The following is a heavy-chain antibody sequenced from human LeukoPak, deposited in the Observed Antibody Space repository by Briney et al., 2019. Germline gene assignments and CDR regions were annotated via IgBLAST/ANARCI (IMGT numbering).Heavy chain of an antibody. J-gene: IGHJ6*03. V-gene: IGHV4-61*05. Sequence: SETLSLTCTVSGGSISSSSYYWGWIRQPPGKGLEWIGYIYYSGSTNYNPSLKSRVTISVDTSKNQFSLKLSSVTAADTAVYYCARGRKNILTGYYHYYYMDVWGKGTTVTVSS. CDR2: IYYSGST. D-gene: IGHD3-9*01. CDR1: GGSISSSSYY. CDR3: ARGRKNILTGYYHYYYMDV.